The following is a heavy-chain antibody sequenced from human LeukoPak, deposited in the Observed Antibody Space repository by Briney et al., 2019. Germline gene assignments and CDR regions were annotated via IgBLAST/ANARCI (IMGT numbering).Heavy chain of an antibody. CDR3: ARGGSVAGTPDYYYYMDV. CDR1: GGSFSGYY. J-gene: IGHJ6*03. Sequence: SETLSLTCAVYGGSFSGYYWSWIRQPPGKGLEWIGEINHSGSTNYNPSLKSRVTISVDTSKNQFSLKLSSVTAADTAVYYCARGGSVAGTPDYYYYMDVWGKGTTVTVSS. D-gene: IGHD6-19*01. V-gene: IGHV4-34*01. CDR2: INHSGST.